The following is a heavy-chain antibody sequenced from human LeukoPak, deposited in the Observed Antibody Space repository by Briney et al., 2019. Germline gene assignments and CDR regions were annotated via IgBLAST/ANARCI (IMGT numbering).Heavy chain of an antibody. V-gene: IGHV1-69*11. CDR2: IIPILRTP. J-gene: IGHJ4*02. CDR1: GGTFSSSA. Sequence: SVKVYCKASGGTFSSSAISWVRQAPGQGLEWMTRIIPILRTPNYAQNFQGRVTITTDESTSTAYMELSSLRSQDTAVYYCARDAGRYGSVPQRNWGQGTLVTVSS. D-gene: IGHD3-10*01. CDR3: ARDAGRYGSVPQRN.